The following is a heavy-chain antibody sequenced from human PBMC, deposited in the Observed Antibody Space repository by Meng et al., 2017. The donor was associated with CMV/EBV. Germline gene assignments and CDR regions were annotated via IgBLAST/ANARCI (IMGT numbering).Heavy chain of an antibody. CDR3: ARDQGDGMDV. D-gene: IGHD3-16*01. J-gene: IGHJ6*02. CDR1: GFTFDDYG. Sequence: GESLKISCAASGFTFDDYGMSWVRQAPGKGLEWVSGINWNGGSTGYADSVKGRFTISRDNAKNSLYLQMNSLRAEDTALYYCARDQGDGMDVWGQGTTVTVSS. V-gene: IGHV3-20*04. CDR2: INWNGGST.